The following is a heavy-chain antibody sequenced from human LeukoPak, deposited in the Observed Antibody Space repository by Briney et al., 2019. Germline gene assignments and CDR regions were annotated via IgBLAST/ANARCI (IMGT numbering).Heavy chain of an antibody. J-gene: IGHJ5*02. CDR3: AKGAQVATIPRS. V-gene: IGHV3-23*01. D-gene: IGHD5-12*01. CDR1: GFTFSSYA. CDR2: ISGSGDST. Sequence: GGSLRLSCAASGFTFSSYAMNWVRQAPGKGLEWVSVISGSGDSTFYADTVRGRFTISRDNSKNTLYLQMNSLRVEDTAAYYCAKGAQVATIPRSWGQGTLVTVSS.